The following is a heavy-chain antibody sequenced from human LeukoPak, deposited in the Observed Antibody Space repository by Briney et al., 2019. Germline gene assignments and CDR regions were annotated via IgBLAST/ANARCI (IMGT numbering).Heavy chain of an antibody. J-gene: IGHJ4*02. CDR1: GGTFSSYA. CDR2: INTYNGDT. D-gene: IGHD2-8*02. V-gene: IGHV1-18*01. CDR3: ARAYLYWVSHDFADGRLDF. Sequence: ASVKVSCKASGGTFSSYAISWVRQAPGQGLEWMGWINTYNGDTKYAQKLQGRVTMTTDTSTSVGYMELRSLRSDDTAVYYCARAYLYWVSHDFADGRLDFWGQGTLVTVSS.